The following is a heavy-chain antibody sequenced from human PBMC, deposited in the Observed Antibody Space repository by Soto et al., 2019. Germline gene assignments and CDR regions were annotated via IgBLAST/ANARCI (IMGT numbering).Heavy chain of an antibody. CDR2: IFFSGST. V-gene: IGHV4-31*03. Sequence: SETLSLTCTVSGGSLSRGAYSWTWIRQHPGKGLEWIGSIFFSGSTYYNPSLKSRVNMSVDTSKNQFSLKLSSVTAADTAVYYCARDPGYCSSSSCYAVGFDFWGLGTLVTVSS. J-gene: IGHJ4*02. CDR3: ARDPGYCSSSSCYAVGFDF. D-gene: IGHD2-2*01. CDR1: GGSLSRGAYS.